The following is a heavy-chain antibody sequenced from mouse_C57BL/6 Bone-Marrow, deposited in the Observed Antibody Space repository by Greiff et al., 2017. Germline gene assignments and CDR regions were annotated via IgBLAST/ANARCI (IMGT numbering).Heavy chain of an antibody. J-gene: IGHJ4*01. CDR1: GYTFTSYW. CDR3: ARESSPYYDAMDY. V-gene: IGHV1-69*01. D-gene: IGHD1-1*01. CDR2: IDPSDSYT. Sequence: QVQLQQPGAELVMPGASVKLSCKASGYTFTSYWMHWVKQRPGQGLEWIGVIDPSDSYTNYNQKFKGKSTLTVDKSSSTAYMQLSSLTSEDSAVEYCARESSPYYDAMDYWGQGTSVTVSS.